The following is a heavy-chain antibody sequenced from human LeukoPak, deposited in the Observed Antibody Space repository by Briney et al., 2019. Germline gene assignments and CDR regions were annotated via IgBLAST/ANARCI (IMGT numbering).Heavy chain of an antibody. CDR3: AREDSSGYAFDY. CDR2: IYYSGST. Sequence: SETLSLTCTVSGGSISSYYWSWIRQPPGKGLEWIGYIYYSGSTNYNPSLKSRVTISVDMSKNQFSLKLSSVTAADTAVYYCAREDSSGYAFDYWGQGTLVTVSS. CDR1: GGSISSYY. D-gene: IGHD3-22*01. V-gene: IGHV4-59*01. J-gene: IGHJ4*02.